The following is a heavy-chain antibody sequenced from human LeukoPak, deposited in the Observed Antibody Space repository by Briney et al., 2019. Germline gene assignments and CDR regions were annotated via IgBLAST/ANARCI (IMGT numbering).Heavy chain of an antibody. CDR1: GFTLSTYW. CDR2: INTDGSRT. D-gene: IGHD2-21*02. J-gene: IGHJ4*02. Sequence: GGSLRLSCAASGFTLSTYWMHWVRQAPGKGLVWVSRINTDGSRTNYADSVKGRFTISRDNAKSSLFLQMNSLRAEDTAVYYCARVNRVTAIQELDYWGQGTLVTVSS. V-gene: IGHV3-74*01. CDR3: ARVNRVTAIQELDY.